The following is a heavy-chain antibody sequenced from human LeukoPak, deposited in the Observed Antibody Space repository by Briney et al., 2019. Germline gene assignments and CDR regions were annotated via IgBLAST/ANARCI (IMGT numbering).Heavy chain of an antibody. V-gene: IGHV1-8*01. Sequence: GASVKVSCKASGYTPTNFDTNWVRQVTGQGLEWMGWMNPKSGNTGYAQKFQGRVTITADESTSTAYMELSSLRSEDTAVYYCAGAGYSYGYCDYWGQGTLVTVSS. J-gene: IGHJ4*02. CDR1: GYTPTNFD. CDR2: MNPKSGNT. D-gene: IGHD5-18*01. CDR3: AGAGYSYGYCDY.